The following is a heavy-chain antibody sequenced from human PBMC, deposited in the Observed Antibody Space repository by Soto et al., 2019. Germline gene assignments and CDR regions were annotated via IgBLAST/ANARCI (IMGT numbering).Heavy chain of an antibody. J-gene: IGHJ5*02. CDR3: ARSLELRRDWFDP. V-gene: IGHV1-69*13. Sequence: SVKVSCKASGGTFSSYAISWVRQAPGQGLEWMGGIIPIFGTANYAQKFQGRVTITADESTSTAYMELSSLRSEDTAVYYCARSLELRRDWFDPWGQGTLVTVSS. D-gene: IGHD1-7*01. CDR2: IIPIFGTA. CDR1: GGTFSSYA.